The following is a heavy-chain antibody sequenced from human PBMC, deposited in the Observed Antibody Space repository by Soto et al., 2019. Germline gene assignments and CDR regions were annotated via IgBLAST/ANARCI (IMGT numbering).Heavy chain of an antibody. J-gene: IGHJ5*02. CDR3: ARSLELRRDWFDP. V-gene: IGHV1-69*13. Sequence: SVKVSCKASGGTFSSYAISWVRQAPGQGLEWMGGIIPIFGTANYAQKFQGRVTITADESTSTAYMELSSLRSEDTAVYYCARSLELRRDWFDPWGQGTLVTVSS. D-gene: IGHD1-7*01. CDR2: IIPIFGTA. CDR1: GGTFSSYA.